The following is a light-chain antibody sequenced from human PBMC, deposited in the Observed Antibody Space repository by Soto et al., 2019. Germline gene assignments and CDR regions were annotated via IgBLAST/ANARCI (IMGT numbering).Light chain of an antibody. J-gene: IGLJ2*01. CDR2: DVS. CDR1: SSDVDIYNF. V-gene: IGLV2-11*01. CDR3: CSSTGTSVI. Sequence: QSVLTQPRSVSGSPGQSVTISCTGTSSDVDIYNFVSWYQQHPGKAPKFIIYDVSKRPSGVPARFSGSKSGTTASLTISGLQAEDEADYYCCSSTGTSVIFGGGTKLTVL.